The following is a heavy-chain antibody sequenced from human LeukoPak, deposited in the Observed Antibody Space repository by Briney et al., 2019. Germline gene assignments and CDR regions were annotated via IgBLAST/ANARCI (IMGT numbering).Heavy chain of an antibody. V-gene: IGHV1-18*01. CDR1: GYTFTSYG. CDR3: ARAWYYYDSSGYSFDP. J-gene: IGHJ5*02. D-gene: IGHD3-22*01. Sequence: ASVKVSCKASGYTFTSYGISWVRQAPGQGLEWMGWISAYNGNTNYAQKLQGRVTMTTDTSTSTAYMELRSLRSDDTAVYYCARAWYYYDSSGYSFDPWGQGTLVTVSS. CDR2: ISAYNGNT.